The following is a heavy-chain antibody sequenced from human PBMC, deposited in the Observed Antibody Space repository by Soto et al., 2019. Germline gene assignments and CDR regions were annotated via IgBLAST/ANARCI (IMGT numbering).Heavy chain of an antibody. J-gene: IGHJ5*02. Sequence: GASVKVSCKASGYTFTSYDINWVRQATGQGLEWMGWMNPNSGNTGYAQKFQGRVTMTRNTSISTAYMELSSLRSDDTAVYYCVRDASSGYRGWWDPWGQGTLVTVS. CDR3: VRDASSGYRGWWDP. CDR1: GYTFTSYD. V-gene: IGHV1-8*01. CDR2: MNPNSGNT. D-gene: IGHD5-12*01.